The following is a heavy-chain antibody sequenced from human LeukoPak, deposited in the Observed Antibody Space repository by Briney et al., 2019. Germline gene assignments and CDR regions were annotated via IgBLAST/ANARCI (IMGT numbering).Heavy chain of an antibody. CDR3: ASAVDYYDSKFDP. D-gene: IGHD3-22*01. V-gene: IGHV1-18*01. J-gene: IGHJ5*02. CDR2: ISAYNGNT. Sequence: ASVKVSCKASGYTFTSYGISWARQAPGQGLEWMGWISAYNGNTNYAQKLQGRVTMTTDTSTSTAYMELRSLRSDDTAVYYCASAVDYYDSKFDPWGQGTLVTVSS. CDR1: GYTFTSYG.